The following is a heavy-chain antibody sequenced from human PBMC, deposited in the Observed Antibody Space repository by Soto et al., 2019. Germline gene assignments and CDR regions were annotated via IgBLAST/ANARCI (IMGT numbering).Heavy chain of an antibody. CDR2: ISSRSSAI. V-gene: IGHV3-48*02. Sequence: GGSLRLSCAASGFTFSSFNMNWVRQAPGKGLEWLSYISSRSSAIYYADSVKGRFTISRDNAKNPLFLQMNSLRDEDTAIYYCARDGRWLISPGGQGTLVTVSS. D-gene: IGHD6-19*01. CDR3: ARDGRWLISP. CDR1: GFTFSSFN. J-gene: IGHJ5*02.